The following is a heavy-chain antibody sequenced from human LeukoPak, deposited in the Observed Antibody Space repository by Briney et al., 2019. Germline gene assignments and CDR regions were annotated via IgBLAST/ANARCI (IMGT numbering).Heavy chain of an antibody. V-gene: IGHV4-34*01. CDR3: ARMLKTTLYYYYGMDV. CDR1: GGSFSGYY. J-gene: IGHJ6*02. Sequence: SETLSLTCTVYGGSFSGYYWSWIRQPPGKGLEWIGEINHSGRTNYNPSLKSRVTISVDTSKNQFSLKLSSVTAADTAVYYCARMLKTTLYYYYGMDVWGQGTTVTVSS. D-gene: IGHD4-11*01. CDR2: INHSGRT.